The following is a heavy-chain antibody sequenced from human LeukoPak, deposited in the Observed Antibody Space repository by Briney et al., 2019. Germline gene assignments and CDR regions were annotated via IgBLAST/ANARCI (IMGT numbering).Heavy chain of an antibody. CDR3: ATDAEYSSSLTG. J-gene: IGHJ4*02. CDR1: GFTFSRYT. V-gene: IGHV3-21*01. D-gene: IGHD6-13*01. Sequence: GGSLRLSCAASGFTFSRYTVIWVRQAPGKGLEWVSSISSSGSYISYADSVKGRFTISRDNAKNSLHLQMNSLRAEDTAVYYCATDAEYSSSLTGWGQGTLVTVSS. CDR2: ISSSGSYI.